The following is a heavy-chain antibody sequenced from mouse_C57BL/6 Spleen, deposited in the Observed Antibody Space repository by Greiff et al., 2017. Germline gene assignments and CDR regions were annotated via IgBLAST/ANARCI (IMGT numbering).Heavy chain of an antibody. V-gene: IGHV1-22*01. CDR2: INPNNGGT. CDR3: ARQLLRLYYFDY. CDR1: GYTFTDYN. J-gene: IGHJ2*01. D-gene: IGHD1-1*01. Sequence: EVKLQESGPELVKPGASVKMSCKASGYTFTDYNMHWVKQSHGKSLEWIGYINPNNGGTSYNQKFKGKATLTVNKSSSTAYMELRSLTSEDSAVYYCARQLLRLYYFDYWGQGTTLTVSS.